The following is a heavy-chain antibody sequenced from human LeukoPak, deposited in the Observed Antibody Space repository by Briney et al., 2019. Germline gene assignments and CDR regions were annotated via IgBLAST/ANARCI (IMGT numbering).Heavy chain of an antibody. V-gene: IGHV4-61*01. CDR2: IYYSGST. CDR3: ARDTRQDYYYYGMDV. J-gene: IGHJ6*02. Sequence: SETLSLTCTVSGGSVSSGSYYWSWIRQPPGKGLEWIGYIYYSGSTNYNPSLKSRVTISVDTSKNQFSLKLSSVTAADTAVYYCARDTRQDYYYYGMDVWGQGTTGTVSS. CDR1: GGSVSSGSYY.